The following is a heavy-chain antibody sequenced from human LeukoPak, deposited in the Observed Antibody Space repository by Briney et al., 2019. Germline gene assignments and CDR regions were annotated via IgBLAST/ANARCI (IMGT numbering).Heavy chain of an antibody. Sequence: SETLSLTCTVSGGSISSYYWSWIRQPPGKGLEWIGYIYYSGSTNYNPSLKSRVTISVDTSKNQFSLKLSSVTAADTAVYYCARRSRGTVGAFDIWGQGTMVTVSS. CDR3: ARRSRGTVGAFDI. D-gene: IGHD5-24*01. V-gene: IGHV4-59*08. CDR1: GGSISSYY. J-gene: IGHJ3*02. CDR2: IYYSGST.